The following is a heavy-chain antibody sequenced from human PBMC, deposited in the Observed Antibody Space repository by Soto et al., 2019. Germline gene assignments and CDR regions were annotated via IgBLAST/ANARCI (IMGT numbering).Heavy chain of an antibody. CDR1: GGSVSSGSYY. CDR3: ARDPYYYGSGSYSGY. D-gene: IGHD3-10*01. CDR2: IYYSGST. Sequence: SETLSLTCTVSGGSVSSGSYYWSWIRQPPGKGLEWIGYIYYSGSTNYNPSLKSRVTISVDTSKNQFSLKLSSVTAADTAVYYCARDPYYYGSGSYSGYWGQGTLVTV. J-gene: IGHJ4*02. V-gene: IGHV4-61*01.